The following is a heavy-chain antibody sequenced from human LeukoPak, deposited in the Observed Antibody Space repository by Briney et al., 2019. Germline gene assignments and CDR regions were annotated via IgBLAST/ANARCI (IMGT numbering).Heavy chain of an antibody. D-gene: IGHD6-6*01. Sequence: GSSVKVSCKASGGTFSSYAISWVRQAPGQGLEWMGGIIPIFGTANYAQKFQGRVTITADESTGTAYMELSSLRSEDTAVYYCARALEAGIAARPGWFDPWGQGTLVTVSS. V-gene: IGHV1-69*01. CDR2: IIPIFGTA. J-gene: IGHJ5*02. CDR3: ARALEAGIAARPGWFDP. CDR1: GGTFSSYA.